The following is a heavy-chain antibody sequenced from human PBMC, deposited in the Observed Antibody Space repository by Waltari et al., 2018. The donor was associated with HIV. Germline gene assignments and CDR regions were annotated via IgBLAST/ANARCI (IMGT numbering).Heavy chain of an antibody. CDR2: ISSYDGNNK. CDR3: ANLDSGQAGG. J-gene: IGHJ4*02. CDR1: GFTFSSYG. D-gene: IGHD3-16*01. V-gene: IGHV3-30*18. Sequence: QVQLVESGGGVVQPGRSLRLSCAASGFTFSSYGMHWVRQAPVKVLEWVAVISSYDGNNKYSVDAVKSRLTISRDNSKSTLYLQMNSLRAEDTAVYYCANLDSGQAGGWGQGTLVTVSS.